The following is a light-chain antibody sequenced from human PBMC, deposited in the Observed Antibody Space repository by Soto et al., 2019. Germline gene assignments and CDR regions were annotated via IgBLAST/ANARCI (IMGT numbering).Light chain of an antibody. CDR2: GAS. CDR1: QSVRSN. Sequence: IVMTHSPSTLSASPLERATLSFMASQSVRSNLAWYQQKPGQAPRLLIYGASTRATGIPARFSGSGSGTEFTLSIGSLQSEDFAVYYCQQYNDWPPTFGQGTKV. V-gene: IGKV3-15*01. J-gene: IGKJ1*01. CDR3: QQYNDWPPT.